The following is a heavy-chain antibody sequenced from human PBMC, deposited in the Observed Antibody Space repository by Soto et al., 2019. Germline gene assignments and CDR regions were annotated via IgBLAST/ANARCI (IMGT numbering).Heavy chain of an antibody. CDR3: AKSSGCACCSYYMDV. CDR1: GFTFDDYA. D-gene: IGHD2-21*02. J-gene: IGHJ6*03. CDR2: INWNSGNI. V-gene: IGHV3-9*01. Sequence: EVQLVESGGGLVQPGRSLRLSCAASGFTFDDYAMHWVRQAPGKGLEWGSGINWNSGNIGYADSVKGRFTISRDNAKNSLYLQMNSLRAEDTALYYCAKSSGCACCSYYMDVWGKGTTVTVSS.